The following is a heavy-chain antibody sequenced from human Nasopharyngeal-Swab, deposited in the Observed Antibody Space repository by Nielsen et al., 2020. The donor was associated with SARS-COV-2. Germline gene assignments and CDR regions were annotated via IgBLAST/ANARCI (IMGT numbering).Heavy chain of an antibody. J-gene: IGHJ4*02. Sequence: SVKVSCKASSFTLTDYGLSWVRQAPGQGLEWMGGIIPIFGTANYAQKFQGRVTITADESTSTAYMELSSLRSEDTAVYYCAREKKDSGWTSEFDYWGQGTLVTVSS. CDR1: SFTLTDYG. D-gene: IGHD6-19*01. CDR2: IIPIFGTA. CDR3: AREKKDSGWTSEFDY. V-gene: IGHV1-69*13.